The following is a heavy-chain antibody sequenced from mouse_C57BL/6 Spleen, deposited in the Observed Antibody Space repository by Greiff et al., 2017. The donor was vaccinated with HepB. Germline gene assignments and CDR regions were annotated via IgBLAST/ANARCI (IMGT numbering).Heavy chain of an antibody. Sequence: EVKLQESGPELVKPGASVKMSCKASGYTFTDYNMHWVKQSHGKSLEWIGYINPNNGGTSYNQKFKGKATLTVNKSSSTAYMELRSLTSEDSAVYYCARSLYDGYYFDYWGQGTTLTVSS. CDR3: ARSLYDGYYFDY. J-gene: IGHJ2*01. D-gene: IGHD2-3*01. CDR1: GYTFTDYN. V-gene: IGHV1-22*01. CDR2: INPNNGGT.